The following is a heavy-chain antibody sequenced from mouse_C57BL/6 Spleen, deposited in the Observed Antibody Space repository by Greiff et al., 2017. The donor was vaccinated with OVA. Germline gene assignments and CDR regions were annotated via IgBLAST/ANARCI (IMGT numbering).Heavy chain of an antibody. Sequence: VQLKQSGPELVKPGASVKISCKASGYSFTGYYMNWVKQSPEKSLEWIGEINPSTGGTTYNQKFKAKATLTVDKSSSTAYMQLKSLTSEDSAVYYCARYYYDYDDYAMDYWGQGTSVTVSS. V-gene: IGHV1-42*01. CDR1: GYSFTGYY. CDR3: ARYYYDYDDYAMDY. D-gene: IGHD2-4*01. J-gene: IGHJ4*01. CDR2: INPSTGGT.